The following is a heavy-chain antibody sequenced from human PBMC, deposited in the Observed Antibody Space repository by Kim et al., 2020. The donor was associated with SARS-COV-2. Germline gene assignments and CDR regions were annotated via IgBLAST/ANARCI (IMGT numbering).Heavy chain of an antibody. J-gene: IGHJ5*02. D-gene: IGHD6-19*01. Sequence: GGSLRLSCAASGFTFSGSAAHWVRQASGKGLEWVGRIRSQANSYATAYTASVKGRFTISRDDSKNTAYLQMNSLKTEDTAVYYCTSQEAVAGFPWGQGTLVTVSS. CDR2: IRSQANSYAT. CDR3: TSQEAVAGFP. CDR1: GFTFSGSA. V-gene: IGHV3-73*01.